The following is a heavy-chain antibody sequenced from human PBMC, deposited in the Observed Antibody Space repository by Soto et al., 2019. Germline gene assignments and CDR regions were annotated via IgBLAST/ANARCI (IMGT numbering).Heavy chain of an antibody. CDR3: AKVDVSTAGSFDY. D-gene: IGHD6-13*01. V-gene: IGHV3-23*01. CDR2: INPSGDST. J-gene: IGHJ4*02. Sequence: PGGSLRLSCVASGFTFSRHGLSWVRQAPGKGLEWVSTINPSGDSTFYADSVKGRFTISRDNSKNTVYLQMYSLSVGDTAVYLCAKVDVSTAGSFDYWGQGALVTVSS. CDR1: GFTFSRHG.